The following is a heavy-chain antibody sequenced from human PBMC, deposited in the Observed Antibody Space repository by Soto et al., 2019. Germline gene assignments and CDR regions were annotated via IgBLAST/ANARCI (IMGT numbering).Heavy chain of an antibody. CDR2: ISVTGDT. Sequence: EVQLLESGGGLVQPGGSLRLSCAASGFTFSSYAMNWVRQAPGKGPEWVSLISVTGDTYYADSVKGRFTISRDNSKNTLFLQVNSLTAEDTAVYYCAKSLNTATSFDYWGQVTLVTVSP. CDR3: AKSLNTATSFDY. CDR1: GFTFSSYA. V-gene: IGHV3-23*01. J-gene: IGHJ4*02.